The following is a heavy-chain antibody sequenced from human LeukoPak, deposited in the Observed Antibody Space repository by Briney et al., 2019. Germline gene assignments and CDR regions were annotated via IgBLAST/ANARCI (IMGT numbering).Heavy chain of an antibody. V-gene: IGHV5-51*01. CDR2: IYPCDSDT. D-gene: IGHD1-26*01. CDR3: ARHAGIVASYPDY. Sequence: GEALKISSKGSGYSFTSYWIGWVWQMQGKGMEWVGIIYPCDSDTTYCKSFQRKVTTSSAKSISTAYLQWSSLKASDTAIYYCARHAGIVASYPDYWGQGTLVTVSS. CDR1: GYSFTSYW. J-gene: IGHJ4*02.